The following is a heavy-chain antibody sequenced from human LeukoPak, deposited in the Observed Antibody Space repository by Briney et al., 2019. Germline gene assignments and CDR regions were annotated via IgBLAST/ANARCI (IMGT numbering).Heavy chain of an antibody. CDR3: AKVAKYYYGPETYYFFEQ. V-gene: IGHV3-21*01. J-gene: IGHJ4*02. Sequence: GESLRLSCAASGFTFSDYSMNWVRQAPGKGLEWVSSISSSSSYIFYADSVRGRFSISRDYAKNSLYLQMNSLRVEDTAVYYCAKVAKYYYGPETYYFFEQWGQGTPVTASS. D-gene: IGHD3-10*01. CDR1: GFTFSDYS. CDR2: ISSSSSYI.